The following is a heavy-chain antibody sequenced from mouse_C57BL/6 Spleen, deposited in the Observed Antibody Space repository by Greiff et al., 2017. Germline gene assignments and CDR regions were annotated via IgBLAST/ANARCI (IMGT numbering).Heavy chain of an antibody. J-gene: IGHJ2*01. CDR2: ISDGGSYT. V-gene: IGHV5-4*01. CDR1: GFTFSSYA. Sequence: EVKLMESGGGLVKPGGSLKLSCAASGFTFSSYAMSWVRQTPEKRLEWVATISDGGSYTYYPDNVKGRFTISRDNAKNNLYLQMSHLKSEDTAMYYCARDHRYYFDYWGQGTTLTVSA. CDR3: ARDHRYYFDY.